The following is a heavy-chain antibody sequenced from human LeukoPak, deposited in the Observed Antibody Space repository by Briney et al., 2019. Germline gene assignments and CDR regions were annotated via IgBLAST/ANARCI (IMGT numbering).Heavy chain of an antibody. CDR2: IHPGDSDT. J-gene: IGHJ4*02. CDR1: GYSFTSYW. D-gene: IGHD2-15*01. Sequence: GESLKISCKGSGYSFTSYWIGWVRQMPGKGLEWMGIIHPGDSDTRYSPSFQGQVTISADKSISTAYLQWSSLKASDTAMYYCARRHFDCSGGSCYSSSFDYWGQGTLVTVSS. CDR3: ARRHFDCSGGSCYSSSFDY. V-gene: IGHV5-51*01.